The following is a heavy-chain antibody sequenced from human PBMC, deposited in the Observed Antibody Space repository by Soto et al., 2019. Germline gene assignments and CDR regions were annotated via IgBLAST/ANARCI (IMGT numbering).Heavy chain of an antibody. D-gene: IGHD6-6*01. V-gene: IGHV4-4*02. CDR3: AKCITALGPIDY. Sequence: SETLSLTCAVSGGSISSSNWWSWVRQPPGKGLGWIGEIYHSGSTNYNPSLKSRVTISVDKSKNQFSLKLSSVTAADTAVYYCAKCITALGPIDYWGQGTLVTVSS. J-gene: IGHJ4*02. CDR1: GGSISSSNW. CDR2: IYHSGST.